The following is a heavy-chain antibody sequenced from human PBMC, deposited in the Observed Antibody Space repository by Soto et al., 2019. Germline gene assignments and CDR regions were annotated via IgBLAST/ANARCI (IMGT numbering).Heavy chain of an antibody. D-gene: IGHD4-17*01. V-gene: IGHV4-4*07. CDR1: GGSISSYY. CDR2: IYTSETT. CDR3: ARDEGLTTVPSFDF. J-gene: IGHJ4*02. Sequence: ASETLSLTCTVSGGSISSYYWSWIRQPAGKGLEWIGRIYTSETTNYNPSLKSRVTMSIDSSRNQFSLKLSSVTAADTAVYYCARDEGLTTVPSFDFWGQGTLVTVSS.